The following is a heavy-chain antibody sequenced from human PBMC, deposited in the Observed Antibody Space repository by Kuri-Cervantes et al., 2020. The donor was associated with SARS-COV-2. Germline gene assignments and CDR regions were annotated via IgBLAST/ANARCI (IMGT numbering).Heavy chain of an antibody. CDR1: GYTLTAFY. Sequence: ASVKVSCKASGYTLTAFYIHWVRQAPGQGLEWMGWISPYNGDTNYAQNLQGRVTLTTDTSTSTAYMELRSLRSDDTAVYYCARGITMVRGVIRFDYYLYYMDVWGKGTTVTVSS. CDR3: ARGITMVRGVIRFDYYLYYMDV. V-gene: IGHV1-18*04. D-gene: IGHD3-10*01. CDR2: ISPYNGDT. J-gene: IGHJ6*03.